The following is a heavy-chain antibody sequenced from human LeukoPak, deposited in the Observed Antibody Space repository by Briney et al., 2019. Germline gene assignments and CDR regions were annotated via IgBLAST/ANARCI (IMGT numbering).Heavy chain of an antibody. CDR2: IYYSGST. Sequence: SQTLSLTCTVSGGSISSGGYYWSWLRQHPGKGLEWIGYIYYSGSTYYNPSLKSRVTISVDTSKNQFSLKLSSVTAADTAVYYCARGGRGSGSYYTWGQGTLVTVSS. CDR1: GGSISSGGYY. CDR3: ARGGRGSGSYYT. V-gene: IGHV4-31*03. J-gene: IGHJ5*02. D-gene: IGHD3-10*01.